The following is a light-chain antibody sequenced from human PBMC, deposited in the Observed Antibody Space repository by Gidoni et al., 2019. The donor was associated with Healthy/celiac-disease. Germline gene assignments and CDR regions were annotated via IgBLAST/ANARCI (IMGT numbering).Light chain of an antibody. Sequence: SVLTQPPSASGHPGQRVTISCSGSSSNIGSNTVNWYQQLPGTAPKLLIYSNNQRPSGVPDRFSGSKSGTSASLAISGLQSEDEADYYCAAWDDSLNGLFGGGTKLT. CDR1: SSNIGSNT. CDR3: AAWDDSLNGL. J-gene: IGLJ3*02. V-gene: IGLV1-44*01. CDR2: SNN.